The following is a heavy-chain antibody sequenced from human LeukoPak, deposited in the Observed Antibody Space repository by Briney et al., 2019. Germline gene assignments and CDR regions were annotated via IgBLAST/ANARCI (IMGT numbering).Heavy chain of an antibody. CDR2: ITSSGDGT. Sequence: PGGSLRLSCAASRFTFSIYAMSWVRQAPGKGLQWVSSITSSGDGTYYADSVTGRFTISRDNSENMLYLQMNSLRVEDTAVYFCAKDRPNYYGSNGHYYRRDGDYWGQGTLVTVSS. CDR1: RFTFSIYA. V-gene: IGHV3-23*01. J-gene: IGHJ4*02. D-gene: IGHD3-22*01. CDR3: AKDRPNYYGSNGHYYRRDGDY.